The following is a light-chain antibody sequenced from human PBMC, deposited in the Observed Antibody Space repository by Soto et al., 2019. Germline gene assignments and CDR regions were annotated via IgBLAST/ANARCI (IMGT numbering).Light chain of an antibody. CDR1: QSVSSY. J-gene: IGKJ1*01. V-gene: IGKV3-20*01. Sequence: EIVLTQSPATLSLSPGGKATLSCRASQSVSSYFAWYQQKPGQAPRLLIYGASSRATGIPDRFSGSGSGTDFTLTISSLEPADFAVYYCHQYGRSPRGTFGQGTKVDIK. CDR2: GAS. CDR3: HQYGRSPRGT.